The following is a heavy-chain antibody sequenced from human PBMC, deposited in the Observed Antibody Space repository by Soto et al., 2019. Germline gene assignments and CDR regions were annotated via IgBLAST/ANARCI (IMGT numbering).Heavy chain of an antibody. Sequence: GPSVKVSCKASGYTFTSYYMHWVRQAPGQGLEWMGIINPSGGSTSYAQKFQGRVTMTRDTSTSTVYMELSSLRSEDTAVYYCAREMAPIPNYGSGSLYYYGMDVWGQGTTVTVSS. V-gene: IGHV1-46*01. D-gene: IGHD3-10*01. CDR2: INPSGGST. J-gene: IGHJ6*02. CDR1: GYTFTSYY. CDR3: AREMAPIPNYGSGSLYYYGMDV.